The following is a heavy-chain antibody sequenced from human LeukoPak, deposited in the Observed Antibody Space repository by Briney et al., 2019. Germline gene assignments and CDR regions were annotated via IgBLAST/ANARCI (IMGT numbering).Heavy chain of an antibody. CDR1: GFTFSSSA. CDR2: ISAGGETT. V-gene: IGHV3-23*01. Sequence: TGGSLRLSXAASGFTFSSSAMSWVRQPPGKGLEWVSAISAGGETTYYADSLKGRFTISRDNSKSILYLQMNSLRADDTALYYCAKSAWFGDAPGGDFWGQGILVTVSS. D-gene: IGHD3-10*01. CDR3: AKSAWFGDAPGGDF. J-gene: IGHJ4*02.